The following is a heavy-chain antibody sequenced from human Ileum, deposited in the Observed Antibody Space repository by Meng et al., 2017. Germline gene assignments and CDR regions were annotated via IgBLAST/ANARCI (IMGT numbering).Heavy chain of an antibody. CDR1: GGSISSSFY. Sequence: QVKLTGSGPGLVGPSGTLSLTCTVSGGSISSSFYWSWVRQSPGKGLEWIGQIYLAGSPNYNPSLESRVTISVDKSKNQFSLRLTSVTAADTAIFYCVRHGGKYFDSWGQGTLVTVSS. CDR3: VRHGGKYFDS. J-gene: IGHJ4*02. V-gene: IGHV4-4*02. CDR2: IYLAGSP. D-gene: IGHD2-15*01.